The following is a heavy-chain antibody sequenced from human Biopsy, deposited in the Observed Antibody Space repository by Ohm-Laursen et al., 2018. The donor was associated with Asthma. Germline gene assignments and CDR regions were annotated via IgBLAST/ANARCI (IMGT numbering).Heavy chain of an antibody. CDR1: GFRFDDYA. CDR2: ISWNSGNI. V-gene: IGHV3-9*01. CDR3: AKDMGAGGNDPDSFIGYYGMDV. D-gene: IGHD3-16*01. J-gene: IGHJ6*02. Sequence: SLRLSCAATGFRFDDYAMYWVRQAPGKGLEWVAGISWNSGNIGYAVSVKGRFIVSRDNVKSSLYLQMNSLRAEDTALYYCAKDMGAGGNDPDSFIGYYGMDVWGQGTTVTVSS.